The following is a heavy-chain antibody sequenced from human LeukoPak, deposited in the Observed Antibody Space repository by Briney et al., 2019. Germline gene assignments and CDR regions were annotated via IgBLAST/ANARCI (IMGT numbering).Heavy chain of an antibody. J-gene: IGHJ4*02. Sequence: GGSLSLSCAAAGFTFSDYSMNWLRQAPRKGLELILYYGISSGNTKYADSVKGRFTISGDSAKNSVFMQRNSLRVEDTAVYYCARDHRYAFDNWGQGTLVTVSS. V-gene: IGHV3-48*04. CDR2: YGISSGNT. CDR1: GFTFSDYS. D-gene: IGHD5-12*01. CDR3: ARDHRYAFDN.